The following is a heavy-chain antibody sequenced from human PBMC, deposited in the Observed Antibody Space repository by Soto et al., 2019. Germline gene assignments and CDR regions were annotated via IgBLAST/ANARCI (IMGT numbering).Heavy chain of an antibody. CDR1: GFTLTTYA. Sequence: GGSLRLSCAASGFTLTTYAMTWVRQAPGRGLEWVSTISAGVGTTYYADFVEGRFTISRDNSENILYFQMNSLRAEDTAFYYCARGRPGYGDYDYWGQGTLVTVSS. CDR2: ISAGVGTT. V-gene: IGHV3-23*01. J-gene: IGHJ4*02. D-gene: IGHD4-17*01. CDR3: ARGRPGYGDYDY.